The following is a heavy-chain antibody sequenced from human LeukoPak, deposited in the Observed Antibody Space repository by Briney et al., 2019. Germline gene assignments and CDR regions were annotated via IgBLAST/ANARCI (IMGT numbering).Heavy chain of an antibody. CDR1: GFTFSSYG. J-gene: IGHJ5*02. CDR3: ARDPRRGLSYIAAASFWFDL. Sequence: PGGSLRLSCAASGFTFSSYGMHWVRQAPGKGLEWVAVIWYDAINKYYADSVKGRFTISRDNAKNSLSLQMNSLRAEDTAVYYCARDPRRGLSYIAAASFWFDLWGQGTLVTVSS. V-gene: IGHV3-33*01. CDR2: IWYDAINK. D-gene: IGHD6-13*01.